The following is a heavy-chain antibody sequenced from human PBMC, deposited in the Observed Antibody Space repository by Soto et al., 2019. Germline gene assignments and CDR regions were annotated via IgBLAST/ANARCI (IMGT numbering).Heavy chain of an antibody. D-gene: IGHD3-22*01. CDR3: AKVSKYYYDRSGGGVL. Sequence: GGSLRLSCAASGFTFSSHAMSCVRQAPGKGLEWVSAISGSGGSTYYADSVKGRFTISRDNSKNTLYLQMNSLRAEDTAVYYCAKVSKYYYDRSGGGVLWGQGTLVTVSS. CDR1: GFTFSSHA. J-gene: IGHJ4*02. V-gene: IGHV3-23*01. CDR2: ISGSGGST.